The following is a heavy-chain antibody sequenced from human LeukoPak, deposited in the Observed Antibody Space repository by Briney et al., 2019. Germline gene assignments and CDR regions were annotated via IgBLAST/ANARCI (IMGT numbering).Heavy chain of an antibody. J-gene: IGHJ5*02. V-gene: IGHV3-21*04. CDR2: ISSSSAYI. D-gene: IGHD1-26*01. CDR1: GFTFSSYS. Sequence: GGSLRLSCAASGFTFSSYSMNWVRQAPGKGLEWVSSISSSSAYIYYADSVKGRFTISRDNGKNSLYLQMNSLTAEDTAVYYCARSGGTYGWFDPWGQGTLVTVSS. CDR3: ARSGGTYGWFDP.